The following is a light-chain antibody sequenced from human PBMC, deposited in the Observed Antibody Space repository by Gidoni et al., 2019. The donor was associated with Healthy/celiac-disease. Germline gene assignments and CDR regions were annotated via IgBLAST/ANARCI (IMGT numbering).Light chain of an antibody. CDR3: KQSNSTT. J-gene: IGKJ4*01. CDR1: QSICRY. V-gene: IGKV1-39*01. Sequence: IQMTQSPISLSASVRDRVTITCRASQSICRYLNWYQQKPGKDPKLLVQAASNLQIGVPSRFSGSGTGSDFTLSISSLQPEDFATYYWKQSNSTTFGGGTKVEIK. CDR2: AAS.